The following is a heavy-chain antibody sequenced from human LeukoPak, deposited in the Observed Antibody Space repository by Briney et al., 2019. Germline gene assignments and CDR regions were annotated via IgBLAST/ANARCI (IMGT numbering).Heavy chain of an antibody. CDR2: ISGSGGST. Sequence: GGSLRLSCAASGFTFSSYAMSWVRQAPGKGLEWVSAISGSGGSTYNADSVKGRFTISRDNSKNTLYLQMNSLRAEDTAVYYCARKSGGSYYSLDYWGQGTLVTVSS. CDR3: ARKSGGSYYSLDY. D-gene: IGHD1-26*01. V-gene: IGHV3-23*01. J-gene: IGHJ4*02. CDR1: GFTFSSYA.